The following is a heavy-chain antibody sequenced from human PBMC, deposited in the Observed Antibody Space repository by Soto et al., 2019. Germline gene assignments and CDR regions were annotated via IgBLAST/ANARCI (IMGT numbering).Heavy chain of an antibody. Sequence: VESQRVCWKGSGYRFISFGGGWVRKKPGKGLEWMGIIYPGDSDTRYSPSFQGQVTISADKSISTAYLQWSSLKASDTAMYYCARHGWIATAGKGRGTWSAPWGKEPWSPSPQ. J-gene: IGHJ5*02. D-gene: IGHD6-13*01. CDR2: IYPGDSDT. CDR1: GYRFISFG. V-gene: IGHV5-51*01. CDR3: ARHGWIATAGKGRGTWSAP.